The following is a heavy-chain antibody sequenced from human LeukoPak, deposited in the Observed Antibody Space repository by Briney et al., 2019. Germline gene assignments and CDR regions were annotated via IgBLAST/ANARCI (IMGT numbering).Heavy chain of an antibody. CDR3: ARSNWNYAFDI. J-gene: IGHJ3*02. V-gene: IGHV4-61*01. CDR2: IYYSGST. Sequence: SETLSLTCTVSGGSVSSGSYYWSWIRQPPGKGLEWIGCIYYSGSTNYNPSLKSRVTISVDTSKNQFSLKLSSVTAADTAVYYCARSNWNYAFDIWGQGTMVTVSS. D-gene: IGHD1-7*01. CDR1: GGSVSSGSYY.